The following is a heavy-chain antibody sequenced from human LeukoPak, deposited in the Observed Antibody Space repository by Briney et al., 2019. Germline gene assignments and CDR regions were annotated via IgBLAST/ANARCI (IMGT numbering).Heavy chain of an antibody. J-gene: IGHJ4*02. CDR3: ARGYSYGDY. V-gene: IGHV4-39*07. Sequence: SQTLSLTCSVSGGSISSGSYYWSWIRQPPGKGLEWIGEINHSGSTNYNPSLKSRVTISVDTSKNQFSLKLSSVTAADTAVYYCARGYSYGDYWGQGTLVTVSS. D-gene: IGHD5-18*01. CDR1: GGSISSGSYY. CDR2: INHSGST.